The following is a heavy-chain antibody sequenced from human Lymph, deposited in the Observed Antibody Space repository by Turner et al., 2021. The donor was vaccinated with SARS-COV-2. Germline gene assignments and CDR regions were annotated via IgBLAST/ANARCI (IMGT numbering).Heavy chain of an antibody. V-gene: IGHV3-53*02. CDR3: ARDLGTYGMDV. J-gene: IGHJ6*02. D-gene: IGHD6-13*01. CDR2: IYSGGTT. CDR1: GIIVSRNY. Sequence: EVQLVETGGGLLQPGGSLRLSCAASGIIVSRNYMNWGRQAPGKGLEWVLVIYSGGTTYYADSVKGRFTISRDNSKNTLYLQMNSLRVEDTAVYYCARDLGTYGMDVWGQGTTVTVSS.